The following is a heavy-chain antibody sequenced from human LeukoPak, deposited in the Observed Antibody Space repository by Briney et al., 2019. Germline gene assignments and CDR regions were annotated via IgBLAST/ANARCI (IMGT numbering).Heavy chain of an antibody. CDR3: ATIKRGSTFGYFHS. Sequence: SETLSLTCTVSGGSISSSSYYWGWIRQPPGKGLEWIAYLFDSVNTKDNPSLQSHLTLSPDQYNTQSSLRLSSVPAADTAVYYCATIKRGSTFGYFHSWGQRIKGTVSS. CDR2: LFDSVNT. V-gene: IGHV4-61*05. CDR1: GGSISSSSYY. D-gene: IGHD5-18*01. J-gene: IGHJ4*02.